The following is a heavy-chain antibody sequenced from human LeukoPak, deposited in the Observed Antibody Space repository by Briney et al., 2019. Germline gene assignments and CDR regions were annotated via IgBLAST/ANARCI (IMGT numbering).Heavy chain of an antibody. D-gene: IGHD3-22*01. J-gene: IGHJ4*02. CDR1: GFTVSSNY. Sequence: PGGSLRLSCAASGFTVSSNYMSWVRQAPGKGLEWVSVVDSGGNTYYGDSVKGRFTISRDNSKNTLYLQMNSLRAEDTAVYYCARGGSSYNDDSSGYYFDYWGQGTLVTVSS. V-gene: IGHV3-66*01. CDR2: VDSGGNT. CDR3: ARGGSSYNDDSSGYYFDY.